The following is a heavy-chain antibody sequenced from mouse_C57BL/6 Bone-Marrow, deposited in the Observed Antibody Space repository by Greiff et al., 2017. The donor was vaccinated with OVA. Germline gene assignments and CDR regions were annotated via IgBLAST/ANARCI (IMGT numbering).Heavy chain of an antibody. J-gene: IGHJ3*01. CDR3: ARDLLLRQWGFAY. V-gene: IGHV1-55*01. Sequence: QVQLQQPGAELVKPGASVKMSCKASGYTFTSYWITWVKQRPGQGLEWIGDIYPGSGSTNYNEKFKSKATLTVDPSSSTAYMQLSSLTSEDSAVYYCARDLLLRQWGFAYWGQGTLVTVSA. CDR1: GYTFTSYW. CDR2: IYPGSGST. D-gene: IGHD1-1*01.